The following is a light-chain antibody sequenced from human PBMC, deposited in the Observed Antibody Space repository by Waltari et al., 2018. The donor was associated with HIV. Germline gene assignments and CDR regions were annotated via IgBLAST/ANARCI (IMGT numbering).Light chain of an antibody. CDR3: CSFTSSKTRYV. CDR1: SSDFGGYNS. Sequence: QSALTQPASVSGSPGQSITISCTASSSDFGGYNSVSWYQPHPGKAPKLIISDVTNRPSGVSIRFSGSRSGNTASLTISGLQAEDEGDYYCCSFTSSKTRYVFGPGTKVTVL. CDR2: DVT. V-gene: IGLV2-14*01. J-gene: IGLJ1*01.